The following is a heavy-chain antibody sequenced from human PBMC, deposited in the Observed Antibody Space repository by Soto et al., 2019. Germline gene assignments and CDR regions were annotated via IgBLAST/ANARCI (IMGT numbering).Heavy chain of an antibody. V-gene: IGHV3-48*03. CDR1: GFTFSSYE. CDR2: ISSSGSTI. J-gene: IGHJ4*02. Sequence: GSLRLSCAASGFTFSSYEMNWVRQAPGKGLEWVSYISSSGSTIYYADSVKGRFTISRDNAKNSLYLQMNSLRAEDTAVYYCARAIPSMIVVVPSFDYWGQGTLVTVSS. D-gene: IGHD3-22*01. CDR3: ARAIPSMIVVVPSFDY.